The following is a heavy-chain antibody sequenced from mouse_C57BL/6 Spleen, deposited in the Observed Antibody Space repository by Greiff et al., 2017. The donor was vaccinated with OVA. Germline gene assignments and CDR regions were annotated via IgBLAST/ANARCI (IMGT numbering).Heavy chain of an antibody. V-gene: IGHV5-4*03. CDR3: ASYYYGSSYYFDY. CDR1: GFTFSSYA. CDR2: IIDGGSYT. D-gene: IGHD1-1*01. J-gene: IGHJ2*01. Sequence: DVKLVESGGGLVKPGGSLKLSCAASGFTFSSYAMSWVRQTPEKRLEWVANIIDGGSYTYYPDNVKGRFTISRDNAKNNLYLQMSHLKSEDTAMYYCASYYYGSSYYFDYWGQGTTLTVYS.